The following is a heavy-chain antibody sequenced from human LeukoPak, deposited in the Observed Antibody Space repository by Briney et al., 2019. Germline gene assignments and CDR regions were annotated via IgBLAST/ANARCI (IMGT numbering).Heavy chain of an antibody. V-gene: IGHV3-74*01. J-gene: IGHJ4*02. CDR1: GLSFSDYY. D-gene: IGHD2-2*01. CDR2: INSDGSST. CDR3: ARALLRSTVY. Sequence: PGGSLRLSCEVSGLSFSDYYMSWIRQAPGKGLVWVSRINSDGSSTSYADSVKGRFTISRDNAKNTLYLQMNSLRAEDTAVYYCARALLRSTVYWGQGTLVTVSS.